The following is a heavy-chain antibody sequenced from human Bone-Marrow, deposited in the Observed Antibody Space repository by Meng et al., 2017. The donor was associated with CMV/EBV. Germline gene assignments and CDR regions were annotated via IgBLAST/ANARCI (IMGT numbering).Heavy chain of an antibody. J-gene: IGHJ2*01. V-gene: IGHV4-38-2*02. CDR1: GDSISSGYY. D-gene: IGHD2-2*01. Sequence: SETLSLTCTVSGDSISSGYYWGWIRQPPGKGLEWIGSIYHSGSTNYTPSLKSRVTISVDTSKNQFSLKLSSVTASDTAVYYCARYCSSTSCPRRYFDLWGRGTLVTVSS. CDR2: IYHSGST. CDR3: ARYCSSTSCPRRYFDL.